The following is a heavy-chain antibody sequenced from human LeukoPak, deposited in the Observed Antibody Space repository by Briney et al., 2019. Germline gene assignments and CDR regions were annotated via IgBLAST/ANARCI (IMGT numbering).Heavy chain of an antibody. CDR3: ARAPTSYFDF. D-gene: IGHD2-2*01. J-gene: IGHJ4*02. CDR2: IYYSGST. Sequence: SETLSLTCTVSGGSISSYYWSWIRQPPGKGLEWIGYIYYSGSTNYNPSLKSRVTISVDTSKTHLSLKLSSVTAADTAVYYCARAPTSYFDFWGQGTLVTVSS. CDR1: GGSISSYY. V-gene: IGHV4-59*01.